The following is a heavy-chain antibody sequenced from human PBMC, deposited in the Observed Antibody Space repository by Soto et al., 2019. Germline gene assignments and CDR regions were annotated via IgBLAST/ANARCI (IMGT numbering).Heavy chain of an antibody. D-gene: IGHD3-16*01. J-gene: IGHJ6*02. CDR3: AHVVADSSAYHYAFDV. V-gene: IGHV2-26*03. CDR2: IFSNNER. CDR1: GFSLTTGRSG. Sequence: QVTLKESSPVLVKATETLTLTCSISGFSLTTGRSGVSWIRQPPGKALEWLAHIFSNNERSYSPSLQHRLSISADTSKRQVVLTMTNVGPVDTGTYFCAHVVADSSAYHYAFDVWGQGASVTVS.